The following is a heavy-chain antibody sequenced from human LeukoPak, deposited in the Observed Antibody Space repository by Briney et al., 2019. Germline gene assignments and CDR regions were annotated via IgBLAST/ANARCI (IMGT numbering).Heavy chain of an antibody. D-gene: IGHD6-13*01. J-gene: IGHJ4*02. CDR1: GGTFSSYA. V-gene: IGHV1-69*05. CDR3: ARDQTAAAGRGVFDY. Sequence: ASVKVSCKAPGGTFSSYAISWVRQAPGQGLEWMGGIIPIFGTANYAQKFQGRVTITTDESTSTAYMELSSLRSEDTAVYYCARDQTAAAGRGVFDYWGQGTLVTVSS. CDR2: IIPIFGTA.